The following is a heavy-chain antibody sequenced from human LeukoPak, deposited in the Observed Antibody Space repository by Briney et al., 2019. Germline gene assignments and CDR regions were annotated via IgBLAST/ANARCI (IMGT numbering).Heavy chain of an antibody. CDR1: RFTFSSYS. D-gene: IGHD1-26*01. CDR3: AKYPGGFTGIVNYYHMDV. Sequence: PGGSLRLSCAASRFTFSSYSMNWVRQAPGKGLEWVSSISSSSSYIYYADSVKGRFTISRDNSKNTLFLQMNSLRAEDTALYYCAKYPGGFTGIVNYYHMDVWGKGTTVTVSS. CDR2: ISSSSSYI. V-gene: IGHV3-21*01. J-gene: IGHJ6*03.